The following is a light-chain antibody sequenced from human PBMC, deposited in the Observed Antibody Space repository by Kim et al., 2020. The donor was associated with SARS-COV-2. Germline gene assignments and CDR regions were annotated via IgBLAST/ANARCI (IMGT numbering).Light chain of an antibody. J-gene: IGKJ2*01. CDR2: GAS. V-gene: IGKV3-15*01. Sequence: EIVMTQSPAPLSVSPGERATLSCRASQSVSSNLAWYQQKPGQAPRLLIYGASTRATGIPARFSGSGSGTEFALTISSLQSEDFAVYYWQQYNNWPYTFGQGTKLEI. CDR1: QSVSSN. CDR3: QQYNNWPYT.